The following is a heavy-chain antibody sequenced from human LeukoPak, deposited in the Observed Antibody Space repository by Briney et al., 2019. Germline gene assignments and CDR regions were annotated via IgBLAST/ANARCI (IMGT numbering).Heavy chain of an antibody. CDR2: IYENGGTT. V-gene: IGHV3-23*01. CDR3: AKDFRIGYSAHFDY. D-gene: IGHD2-21*01. J-gene: IGHJ4*02. CDR1: GFTFRSHA. Sequence: GGSLRLSCVGSGFTFRSHAMSWVRQAPEKGLEFVSGIYENGGTTYYADSVKGRSSISRDNSKNTLYLQMDSLRGEDTAVYYCAKDFRIGYSAHFDYWGQGALVTVSS.